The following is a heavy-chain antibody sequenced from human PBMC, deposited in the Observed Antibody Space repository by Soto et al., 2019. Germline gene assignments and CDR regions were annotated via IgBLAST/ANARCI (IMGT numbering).Heavy chain of an antibody. CDR1: GYTFTSYA. V-gene: IGHV1-24*01. Sequence: ASVKVSCKASGYTFTSYAMHWVRQAPGKGLEWMGGFDPEDGETIYAQKFQGRVTMTEDTSTDTAYMELSSLRSEDTAVYYCASPSILLGWSAIGYFDYWGQGTLVTVSS. J-gene: IGHJ4*02. CDR3: ASPSILLGWSAIGYFDY. D-gene: IGHD2-15*01. CDR2: FDPEDGET.